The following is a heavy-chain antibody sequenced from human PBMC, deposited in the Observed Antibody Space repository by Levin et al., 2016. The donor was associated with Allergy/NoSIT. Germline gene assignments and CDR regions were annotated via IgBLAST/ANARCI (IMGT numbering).Heavy chain of an antibody. CDR2: MNPSSGNT. J-gene: IGHJ1*01. CDR1: GGTFSSYA. CDR3: AARHYFYDDSGFPH. V-gene: IGHV1-8*02. Sequence: ASVKVSCKASGGTFSSYAISWVRQATGQGLEWMGWMNPSSGNTGYAQKFQGRVTMTRDASTKTAYMELNSLRSEDTAVYFCAARHYFYDDSGFPHWGQGTLVTVSS. D-gene: IGHD3-22*01.